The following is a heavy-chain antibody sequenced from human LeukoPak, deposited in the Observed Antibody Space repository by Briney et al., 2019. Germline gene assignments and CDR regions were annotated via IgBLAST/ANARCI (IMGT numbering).Heavy chain of an antibody. D-gene: IGHD5-24*01. CDR2: ISGSGGST. CDR1: GFTFSNYA. V-gene: IGHV3-23*01. J-gene: IGHJ4*02. CDR3: ARPRGNVEMATIPFDY. Sequence: PGGSLRLSCAGSGFTFSNYAMSWVRQAPGKGPEWVSGISGSGGSTYYADSVKGRFTISRDISKNTLYLQMNSLRAEDTAVYYCARPRGNVEMATIPFDYWGQGTLVTVSS.